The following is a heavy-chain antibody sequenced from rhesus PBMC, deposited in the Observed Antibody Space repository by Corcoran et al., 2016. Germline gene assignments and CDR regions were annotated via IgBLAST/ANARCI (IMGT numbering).Heavy chain of an antibody. J-gene: IGHJ2*01. CDR2: IKCNNEAH. CDR3: ARQMGRAAASWYFDI. Sequence: QVQLQESGPGLVKPSETLSLTCAVSGGSISGGYYWGWIRQHPGKGLEWLGKIKCNNEAHDHNPSRKSRDTIARDAAKNQLSLKLSAVTAADTAVYYCARQMGRAAASWYFDIWGPGTPITISS. V-gene: IGHV4S7*01. D-gene: IGHD6-43*01. CDR1: GGSISGGYY.